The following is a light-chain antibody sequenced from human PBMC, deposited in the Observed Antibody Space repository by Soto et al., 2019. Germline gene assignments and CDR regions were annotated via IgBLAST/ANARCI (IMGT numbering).Light chain of an antibody. CDR1: QSVSSY. V-gene: IGKV3-11*01. Sequence: EIVLTQSPATLSLSPGERATLSCRASQSVSSYLAWYQQKPGQAPRLLIYDASNRATGIPGRFSGSGSGTDFTLTISSLESEDVAVYYCQQRSNWPPYTFGEGTKLEIK. J-gene: IGKJ2*01. CDR2: DAS. CDR3: QQRSNWPPYT.